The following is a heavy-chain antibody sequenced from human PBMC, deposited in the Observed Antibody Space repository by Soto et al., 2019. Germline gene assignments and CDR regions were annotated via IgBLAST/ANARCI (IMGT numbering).Heavy chain of an antibody. D-gene: IGHD2-15*01. CDR1: GGSISSSSYY. J-gene: IGHJ4*02. CDR3: ARAGAATLSDY. V-gene: IGHV4-39*07. CDR2: IYYSVNT. Sequence: SETLSLTCTVSGGSISSSSYYWGWIRQPPGKGLEWIGSIYYSVNTYYNPSLKSRVTISVDTSKNQFSLKLSSVTAADTAVYYCARAGAATLSDYWGQGTLVTVSS.